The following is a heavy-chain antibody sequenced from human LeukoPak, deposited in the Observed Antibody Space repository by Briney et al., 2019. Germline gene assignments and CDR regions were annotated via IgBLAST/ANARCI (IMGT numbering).Heavy chain of an antibody. D-gene: IGHD6-13*01. J-gene: IGHJ4*02. CDR1: GYTFTSYG. V-gene: IGHV1-18*01. Sequence: ASVNVSCKASGYTFTSYGISWVRQAPGQGLEWMGWISAYNGNTNYAQKLQGRVTMTTDTSTSTAYMELRSLRADDTAVYYRARDTSSWYSYVDSWGQGTLVTVSS. CDR3: ARDTSSWYSYVDS. CDR2: ISAYNGNT.